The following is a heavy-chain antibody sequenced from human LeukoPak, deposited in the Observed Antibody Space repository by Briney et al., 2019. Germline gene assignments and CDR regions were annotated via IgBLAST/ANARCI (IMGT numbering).Heavy chain of an antibody. Sequence: SVKVSCKASGGTFSSYAISWARQAPGQGLEWMGRIIPIFGTANYAQKFQGRVTITTDESTSTAYMELSSLRSEDTAVYYCARDRETYYYDSSGYYNGGLFDYWGQGTLVTVSS. J-gene: IGHJ4*02. CDR3: ARDRETYYYDSSGYYNGGLFDY. D-gene: IGHD3-22*01. V-gene: IGHV1-69*05. CDR2: IIPIFGTA. CDR1: GGTFSSYA.